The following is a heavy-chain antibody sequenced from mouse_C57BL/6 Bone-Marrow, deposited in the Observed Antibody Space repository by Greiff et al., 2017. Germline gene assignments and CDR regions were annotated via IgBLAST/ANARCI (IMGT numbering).Heavy chain of an antibody. Sequence: VLLVESGAELVKPGASVKMSCKASGYTFTTYPIEWMKQNHGKSLEWIGNFHPYNDDTKYNEKFKGKATLTVEKSSSTVYLELSRLTSDDSAVYYCARRGSRHYYAMDYWGQGTSVTVSS. J-gene: IGHJ4*01. V-gene: IGHV1-47*01. CDR2: FHPYNDDT. CDR1: GYTFTTYP. CDR3: ARRGSRHYYAMDY.